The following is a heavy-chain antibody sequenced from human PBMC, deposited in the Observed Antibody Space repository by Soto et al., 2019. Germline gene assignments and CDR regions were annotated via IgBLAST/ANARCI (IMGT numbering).Heavy chain of an antibody. Sequence: SETLSLTCTVSGGSISSGGYYWSWIRQHPGKGLEWIGYIYDSGSTYYNPSLKSRVTISVDTSKNQFSLKLSSVTAADTAVYYCARALRGDDYGDYGTAFDIWGQGTMVTV. D-gene: IGHD4-17*01. J-gene: IGHJ3*02. CDR2: IYDSGST. CDR1: GGSISSGGYY. CDR3: ARALRGDDYGDYGTAFDI. V-gene: IGHV4-31*03.